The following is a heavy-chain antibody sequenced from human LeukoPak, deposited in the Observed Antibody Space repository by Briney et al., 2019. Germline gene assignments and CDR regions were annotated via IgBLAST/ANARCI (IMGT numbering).Heavy chain of an antibody. CDR2: IHHSGST. V-gene: IGHV4-34*01. D-gene: IGHD6-6*01. J-gene: IGHJ4*02. Sequence: KPSETLSLTCAVYGGSFSGYFWSWIRQPPGKELEWIGEIHHSGSTNYNPSLKSRVTISGDTSKNQFSLKLSSVTAADTAMYYCARGRGPAAREDYWGQGTLVTVSS. CDR1: GGSFSGYF. CDR3: ARGRGPAAREDY.